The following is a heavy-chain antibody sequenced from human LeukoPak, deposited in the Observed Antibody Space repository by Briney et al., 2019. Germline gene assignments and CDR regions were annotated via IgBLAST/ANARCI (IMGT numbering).Heavy chain of an antibody. CDR3: ARDLMTAVNGDY. CDR2: ISSSSSYI. Sequence: GGSLRLSCAAYGFTFSSYSMNWVRQAPGKGLEWVSSISSSSSYIYYADSVKGRFTISRDNAKNSLYLQMNSLRAEDTAVYYCARDLMTAVNGDYWGQGTLVTVSS. J-gene: IGHJ4*02. D-gene: IGHD2-2*01. CDR1: GFTFSSYS. V-gene: IGHV3-21*01.